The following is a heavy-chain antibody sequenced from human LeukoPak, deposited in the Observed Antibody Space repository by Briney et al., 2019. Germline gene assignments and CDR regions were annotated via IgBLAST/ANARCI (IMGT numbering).Heavy chain of an antibody. CDR2: ISYDGSNE. CDR1: GFTFSSYG. CDR3: ARVRAGYCTSTSCYTGMDV. V-gene: IGHV3-30*03. D-gene: IGHD2-2*01. J-gene: IGHJ6*02. Sequence: GGSLRLSCAASGFTFSSYGMHWVRQAPGKGLEWVALISYDGSNEYYADSVRGRFTISRDNSKFTLYMQMNSLRAEDTAVYYCARVRAGYCTSTSCYTGMDVWGQGATVTVSS.